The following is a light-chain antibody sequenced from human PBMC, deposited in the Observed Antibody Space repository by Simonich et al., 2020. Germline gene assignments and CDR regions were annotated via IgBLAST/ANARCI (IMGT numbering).Light chain of an antibody. CDR3: QQYNNWPPWT. CDR1: QSVSSN. Sequence: EIVMTQSPATLSVSPGERATLSCRASQSVSSNLAWYKQKPGQAPRLLIYGASTRATGIPARFSGSGSGTEFTLTISSMKSEDFAVYYCQQYNNWPPWTFGQGTKVEIK. V-gene: IGKV3-15*01. J-gene: IGKJ1*01. CDR2: GAS.